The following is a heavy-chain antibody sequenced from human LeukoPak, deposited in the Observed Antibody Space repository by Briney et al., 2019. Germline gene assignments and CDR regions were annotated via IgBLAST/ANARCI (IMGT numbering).Heavy chain of an antibody. V-gene: IGHV3-30*02. D-gene: IGHD5-12*01. CDR2: IRYDGSNK. CDR1: GFTFSSYG. CDR3: AKDHRSYDYVMNY. J-gene: IGHJ4*02. Sequence: PGGSLRLSCAASGFTFSSYGMHWVRQAPGKGLEWVAFIRYDGSNKYYADSVKGRFTISRDNSKNTLYLQMNSLRAEDTAVYYCAKDHRSYDYVMNYWGQGTLVTVSS.